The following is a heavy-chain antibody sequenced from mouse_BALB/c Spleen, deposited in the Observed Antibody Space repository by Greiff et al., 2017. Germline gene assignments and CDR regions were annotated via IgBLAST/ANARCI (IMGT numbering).Heavy chain of an antibody. Sequence: QVQLQQSAAELARPGASVKMSCKASGYTFTSYTMHWVKQRPGQGLEWIGYINPSSGYTEYNQKFKDKTTLTADKSSSTAYMQLSSLTSEDSAVYYCARDDYGFAYWGQGTLVTVSA. D-gene: IGHD2-4*01. CDR2: INPSSGYT. CDR1: GYTFTSYT. CDR3: ARDDYGFAY. V-gene: IGHV1-4*02. J-gene: IGHJ3*01.